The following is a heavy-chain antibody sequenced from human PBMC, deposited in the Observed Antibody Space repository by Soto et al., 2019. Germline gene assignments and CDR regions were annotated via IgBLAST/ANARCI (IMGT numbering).Heavy chain of an antibody. Sequence: GGSLRLSCAASGFTFSNYWMTWVRQAPGRGLEWVANTAPDGSEQFYLDSVKGRFIISRDNAKDSLYLQMNSLRAEDTAVYYCATIGLPGLAENYDHWGQGTQLTVSS. CDR2: TAPDGSEQ. D-gene: IGHD6-13*01. V-gene: IGHV3-7*01. CDR1: GFTFSNYW. J-gene: IGHJ4*02. CDR3: ATIGLPGLAENYDH.